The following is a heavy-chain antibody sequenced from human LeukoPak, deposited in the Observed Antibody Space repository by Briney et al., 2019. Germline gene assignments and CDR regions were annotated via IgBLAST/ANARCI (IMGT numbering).Heavy chain of an antibody. Sequence: SVKVSCKASGGTFSSYAISWVRQAPGQGLEWMGRIIPILGIANYAQKFQGRVTITADKSTSTAYMELSSLRSEDTAVYYCASSITMVRGVNYYFDYWGQGTPVTVSS. CDR3: ASSITMVRGVNYYFDY. D-gene: IGHD3-10*01. CDR1: GGTFSSYA. CDR2: IIPILGIA. J-gene: IGHJ4*02. V-gene: IGHV1-69*04.